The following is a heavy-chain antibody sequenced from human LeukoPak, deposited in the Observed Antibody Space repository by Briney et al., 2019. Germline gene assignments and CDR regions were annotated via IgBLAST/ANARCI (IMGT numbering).Heavy chain of an antibody. CDR3: ARFPYGNGNFPGHY. J-gene: IGHJ4*02. CDR2: IYPGDTDT. Sequence: GESLKISCKGSGYSFTNYWIGWVRQIAGKGLEWMGIIYPGDTDTRYSPSFPGQVTISADTSISTVYLQWSYLKASETAMYYCARFPYGNGNFPGHYWGQGTLVTVSS. D-gene: IGHD2/OR15-2a*01. V-gene: IGHV5-51*01. CDR1: GYSFTNYW.